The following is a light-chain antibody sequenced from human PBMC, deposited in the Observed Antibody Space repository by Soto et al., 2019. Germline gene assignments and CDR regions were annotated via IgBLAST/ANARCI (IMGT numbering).Light chain of an antibody. V-gene: IGKV1-9*01. J-gene: IGKJ5*01. CDR2: AAS. Sequence: DIQLTQSPSFLSASVGDRVTITCRASQGISSYLAWYQQKPGKAPKLLIYAASTLQSGVPSRFSGSESGTEFPLTSSSLQPEDFATYSCQHLDSYSTFGQGTRLEIK. CDR1: QGISSY. CDR3: QHLDSYST.